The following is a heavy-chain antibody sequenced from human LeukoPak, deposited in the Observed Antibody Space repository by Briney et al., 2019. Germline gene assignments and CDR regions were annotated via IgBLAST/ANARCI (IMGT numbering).Heavy chain of an antibody. D-gene: IGHD3-10*01. CDR1: GFTFSSYS. CDR2: ISSSSTI. J-gene: IGHJ4*02. Sequence: GGSLRLSCAASGFTFSSYSMNWVRQAPGKGLEWVSYISSSSTIYYADSVKGRFTISRDNAKNSLYLQMNSLRAEDTAVYYCARDFSYYGSGSYPKSVDYWGQGTLVTVSS. V-gene: IGHV3-48*01. CDR3: ARDFSYYGSGSYPKSVDY.